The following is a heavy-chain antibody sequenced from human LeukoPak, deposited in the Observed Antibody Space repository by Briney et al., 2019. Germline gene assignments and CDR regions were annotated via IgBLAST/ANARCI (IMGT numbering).Heavy chain of an antibody. D-gene: IGHD4-17*01. CDR3: AKDVGLRYFFDY. CDR2: INPDGSTT. Sequence: GGSLRLSCAASGFTFSRYWIHWVRQAPGKGLEWVSRINPDGSTTTYADSVKGRFTISRDNAKNTVYLQMNSLRAEDTAVYYCAKDVGLRYFFDYWGQGTLVTVSS. J-gene: IGHJ4*02. V-gene: IGHV3-74*01. CDR1: GFTFSRYW.